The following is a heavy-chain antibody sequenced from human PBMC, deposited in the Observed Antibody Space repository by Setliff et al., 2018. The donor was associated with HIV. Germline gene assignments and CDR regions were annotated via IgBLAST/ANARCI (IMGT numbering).Heavy chain of an antibody. CDR1: GGSISSSYW. J-gene: IGHJ1*01. CDR2: IYYSGNT. Sequence: SETLSLTCAVSGGSISSSYWWSWVRQPPGKGLEWIGSIYYSGNTYYNPSLKSRVTISEDTSRNQFSLRLSSVTAADTAIYYCARVPTSSWYVTTQRTKEYFHHWGQGTLVTVSS. CDR3: ARVPTSSWYVTTQRTKEYFHH. V-gene: IGHV4-4*02. D-gene: IGHD6-13*01.